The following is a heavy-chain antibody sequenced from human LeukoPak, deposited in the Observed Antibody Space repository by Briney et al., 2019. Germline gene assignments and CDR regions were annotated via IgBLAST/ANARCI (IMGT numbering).Heavy chain of an antibody. Sequence: SETLSLTCAVYGGSFSGYYWSWIRQPSGKGLEWIGEINHSGSTNYNPSLKSRVTISVDTSKNQFSLKLSSVTAADTAVYYCARGRWFDPWGQGTLVTVSS. CDR1: GGSFSGYY. CDR3: ARGRWFDP. V-gene: IGHV4-34*01. CDR2: INHSGST. J-gene: IGHJ5*02.